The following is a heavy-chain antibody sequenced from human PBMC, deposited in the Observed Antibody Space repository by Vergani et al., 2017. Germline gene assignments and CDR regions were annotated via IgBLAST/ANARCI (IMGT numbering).Heavy chain of an antibody. CDR1: GFTFSSYA. D-gene: IGHD2-2*01. J-gene: IGHJ6*02. V-gene: IGHV3-23*01. CDR3: AKGVYCSSTSCYEGSGYYYGMGV. CDR2: ISGSGGNT. Sequence: EVQLLESGGGLVQPGGSLRLSCAASGFTFSSYAMSWVRQVPGQGLEWVSGISGSGGNTYYANSVKGRFTISRDNSKNTLYLQMTSLRTDDTAVYYCAKGVYCSSTSCYEGSGYYYGMGVWGQGTTVTFSS.